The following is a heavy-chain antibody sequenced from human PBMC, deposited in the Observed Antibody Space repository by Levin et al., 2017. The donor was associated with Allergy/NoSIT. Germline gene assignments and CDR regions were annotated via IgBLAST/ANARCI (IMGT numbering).Heavy chain of an antibody. V-gene: IGHV4-34*01. D-gene: IGHD3-10*01. CDR2: INHSGST. Sequence: SETLSLTCAVYGGSFSGYYWSWIRQPPGKGLEWIGEINHSGSTNYNPSLKSRVTISVDTSKNQFSLKLSSVTAADTAVYYCARGDYYGSGSYSYWGQGTLVTVSS. CDR3: ARGDYYGSGSYSY. J-gene: IGHJ4*02. CDR1: GGSFSGYY.